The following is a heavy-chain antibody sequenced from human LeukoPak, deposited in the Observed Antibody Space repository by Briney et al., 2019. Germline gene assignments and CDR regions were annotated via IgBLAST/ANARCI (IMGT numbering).Heavy chain of an antibody. Sequence: ASVKVSCKASGGTFSSYAISWVRQAPGQGLEWMGRIIPIFGTANYAQKFQGRVTITTDESTSTAYMELSSLRSEDTAGYYCARALSGGSGWYPPWGQGTLVTVSS. CDR3: ARALSGGSGWYPP. D-gene: IGHD6-19*01. V-gene: IGHV1-69*05. CDR2: IIPIFGTA. J-gene: IGHJ4*02. CDR1: GGTFSSYA.